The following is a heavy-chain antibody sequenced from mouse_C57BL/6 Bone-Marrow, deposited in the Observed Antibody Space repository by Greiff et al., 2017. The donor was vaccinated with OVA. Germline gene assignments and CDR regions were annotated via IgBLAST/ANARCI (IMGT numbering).Heavy chain of an antibody. CDR2: IDPSDSYT. CDR3: ARKLRLFAY. D-gene: IGHD3-2*02. Sequence: QVQLQQPGAELVRPGTSVKLSCKASGYTFTSYWMHWVKQRPGQGLEWIGVIDPSDSYTNYNQKFKGKATLTVDTSSSTAYMQLSSLTSEDSAVYYCARKLRLFAYWGKGTLVTVSA. J-gene: IGHJ3*01. CDR1: GYTFTSYW. V-gene: IGHV1-59*01.